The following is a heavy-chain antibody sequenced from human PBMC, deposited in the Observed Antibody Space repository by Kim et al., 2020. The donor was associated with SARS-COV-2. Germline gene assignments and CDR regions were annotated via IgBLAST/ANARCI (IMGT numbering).Heavy chain of an antibody. V-gene: IGHV1-18*04. J-gene: IGHJ4*02. Sequence: ASVKVSCKASGYTFTSYGISWVRQAPGQGLEWMGWISAYNGNTKYAQKLQGRVTMTTDTSTSTAYMELRSLRSDDTAVYYCARDSCYYDSSGYYYVYCLPKGGENCLDYWGQGTLVTVSS. CDR1: GYTFTSYG. D-gene: IGHD3-22*01. CDR2: ISAYNGNT. CDR3: ARDSCYYDSSGYYYVYCLPKGGENCLDY.